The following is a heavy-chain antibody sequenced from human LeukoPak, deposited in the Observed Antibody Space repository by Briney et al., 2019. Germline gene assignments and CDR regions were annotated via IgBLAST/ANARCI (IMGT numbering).Heavy chain of an antibody. Sequence: PGGSLRLSCAASGFTLSSYEMNWVRQAPGKGLEWVSYISSSGSTIYYADSVKGRFTISRDNAKNSLYLQMNSLRAEDTAVYYCARVSYYDSSGSSFDYWGQGTLVTVSS. CDR3: ARVSYYDSSGSSFDY. CDR1: GFTLSSYE. V-gene: IGHV3-48*03. CDR2: ISSSGSTI. J-gene: IGHJ4*02. D-gene: IGHD3-22*01.